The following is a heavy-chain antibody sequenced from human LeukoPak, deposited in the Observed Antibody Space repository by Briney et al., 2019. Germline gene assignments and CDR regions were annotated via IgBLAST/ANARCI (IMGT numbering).Heavy chain of an antibody. CDR3: TTGYCSSTSCWYYFDY. CDR1: GFTFSNAW. J-gene: IGHJ4*02. Sequence: KPGGSLRLSCAASGFTFSNAWMSWVRQAPGKGLEWVGRIESKTDGGTTDYAAPVKGRFTISRDDSKDTLYLQMISLKTEDTAVYYCTTGYCSSTSCWYYFDYWGQGTLVTVPS. V-gene: IGHV3-15*04. D-gene: IGHD2-2*01. CDR2: IESKTDGGTT.